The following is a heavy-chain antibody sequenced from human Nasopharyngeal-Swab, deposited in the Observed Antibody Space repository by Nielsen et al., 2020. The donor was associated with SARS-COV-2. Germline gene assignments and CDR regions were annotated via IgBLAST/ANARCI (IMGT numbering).Heavy chain of an antibody. Sequence: GESLKISCAASGFSFDDFGMTWVRQAPGKGLEWVSVIYSGGSTYYADSVKGRFTISRDNSKNTLYLQMNSLRAEDTAVYYCARDSVSGYGHGYWGQGTLVTVSS. CDR1: GFSFDDFG. D-gene: IGHD5-12*01. V-gene: IGHV3-53*01. J-gene: IGHJ4*02. CDR3: ARDSVSGYGHGY. CDR2: IYSGGST.